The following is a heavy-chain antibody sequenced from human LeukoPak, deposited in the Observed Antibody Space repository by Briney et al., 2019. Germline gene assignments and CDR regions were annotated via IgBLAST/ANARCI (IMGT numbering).Heavy chain of an antibody. D-gene: IGHD3-22*01. CDR1: GFTFSNAW. CDR2: IYSGGST. V-gene: IGHV3-66*01. J-gene: IGHJ4*02. Sequence: GGSLRLSCAASGFTFSNAWMSWVRQAPGKGLEWVSVIYSGGSTYYADSVKGRFTISRDNPKNTLYLQMNSLRAEDTAVYYCARAPRAYDSSGYYSWAFDYWGQGTLVTVSS. CDR3: ARAPRAYDSSGYYSWAFDY.